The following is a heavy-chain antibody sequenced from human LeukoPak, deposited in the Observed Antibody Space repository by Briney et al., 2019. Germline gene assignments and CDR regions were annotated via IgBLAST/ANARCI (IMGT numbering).Heavy chain of an antibody. Sequence: HPGGSLRLSCAASGFTFSSYWMRCVRQAPGKGLVWVSRINSDGSRTSYADSVRGRFTISRDNAKNTLYLQMNSLRAEDTAVYYCARAPSATWSGYSGYYYYMDVWGKGTTVTVSS. CDR1: GFTFSSYW. CDR2: INSDGSRT. J-gene: IGHJ6*03. CDR3: ARAPSATWSGYSGYYYYMDV. D-gene: IGHD3-3*01. V-gene: IGHV3-74*01.